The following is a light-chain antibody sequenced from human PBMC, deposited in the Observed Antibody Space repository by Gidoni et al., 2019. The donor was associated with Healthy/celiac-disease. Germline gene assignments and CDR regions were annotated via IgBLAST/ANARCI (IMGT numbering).Light chain of an antibody. CDR1: SSNIGAGYD. V-gene: IGLV1-40*01. CDR3: QSYDSSLVV. J-gene: IGLJ2*01. Sequence: QSVLTQPPSVSEAPGQRVTISCTGSSSNIGAGYDVHWYQQLPGTAPKLLIYGNSKRPSGVPDRFSGSKSGTSASLAITGLQAEDEADYYCQSYDSSLVVFGGGTKLTVL. CDR2: GNS.